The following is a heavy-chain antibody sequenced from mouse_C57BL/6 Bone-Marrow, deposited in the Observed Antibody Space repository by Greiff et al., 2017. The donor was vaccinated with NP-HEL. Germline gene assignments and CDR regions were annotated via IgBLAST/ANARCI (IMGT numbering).Heavy chain of an antibody. CDR2: ISDGGRYT. D-gene: IGHD2-1*01. CDR3: ARDPDYGNYERDY. V-gene: IGHV5-4*01. J-gene: IGHJ2*01. Sequence: EVKLVESGGGLVKPGGSLKLSCAASGFTFSSYAMSWVRQTPEKRLEWVATISDGGRYTYYPDNVKGRFTISRDNAKNNLYLQMSHLKSEDTAMYYCARDPDYGNYERDYWGQGTTLTVSS. CDR1: GFTFSSYA.